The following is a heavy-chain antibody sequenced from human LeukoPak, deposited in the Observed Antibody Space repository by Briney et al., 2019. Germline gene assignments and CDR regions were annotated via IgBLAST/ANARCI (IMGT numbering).Heavy chain of an antibody. CDR3: ARRPLRAYFDY. Sequence: SETLSLTCTVSGGSISSYYWSWIRQPPGKGLEWIGYIYYSGSTNYSPSLKSRVTISVDTSKNQFSLKLSSVTAADTAVYYCARRPLRAYFDYWGQGTLVTVSS. J-gene: IGHJ4*02. CDR1: GGSISSYY. CDR2: IYYSGST. V-gene: IGHV4-59*12.